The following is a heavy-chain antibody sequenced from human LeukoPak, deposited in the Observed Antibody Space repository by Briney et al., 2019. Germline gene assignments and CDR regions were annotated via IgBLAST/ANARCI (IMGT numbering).Heavy chain of an antibody. CDR3: AKDFWVYNYDSRVLDY. V-gene: IGHV3-30*02. D-gene: IGHD3-22*01. J-gene: IGHJ4*02. CDR1: GFTFSSYG. Sequence: GWSLRLSYAAAGFTFSSYGMHWVREAPGKVLEWVAFIRYDGSNKYYADSVKGRFTISRDKSKNTLYLQMNRLRAEDTAVYYCAKDFWVYNYDSRVLDYWGQGTLVTVSS. CDR2: IRYDGSNK.